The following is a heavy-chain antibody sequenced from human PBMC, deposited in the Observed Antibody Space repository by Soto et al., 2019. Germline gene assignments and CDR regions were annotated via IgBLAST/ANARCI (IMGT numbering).Heavy chain of an antibody. CDR2: ISTYNGNT. CDR3: AREAIEMVNWYFDL. D-gene: IGHD5-18*01. CDR1: GYTFTSYG. Sequence: ASVKVSCKASGYTFTSYGISWVRQAPGQGLEWMGWISTYNGNTNYAQKLQGRVTMTTDTSTSTVYMELRSLRSDDTAVYYCAREAIEMVNWYFDLWGRGTLVTVSS. J-gene: IGHJ2*01. V-gene: IGHV1-18*01.